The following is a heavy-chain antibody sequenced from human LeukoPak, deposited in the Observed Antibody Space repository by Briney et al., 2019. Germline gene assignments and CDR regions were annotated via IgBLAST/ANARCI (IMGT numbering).Heavy chain of an antibody. CDR3: AKYPRTFDL. CDR2: IDYDGSGK. V-gene: IGHV3-7*01. Sequence: GGSLRLSCAASGFNFKSFWMSWVRQVPTKGLEWVATIDYDGSGKYYVDSVKGRFTISRDNVKNSLCLEMNSLRAEDTAIYFCAKYPRTFDLWGQGILVTVSS. J-gene: IGHJ4*02. D-gene: IGHD2-2*02. CDR1: GFNFKSFW.